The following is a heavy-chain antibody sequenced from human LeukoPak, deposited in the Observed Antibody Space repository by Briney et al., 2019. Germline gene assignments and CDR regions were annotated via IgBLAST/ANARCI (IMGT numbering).Heavy chain of an antibody. D-gene: IGHD1-1*01. V-gene: IGHV3-7*03. J-gene: IGHJ4*02. CDR3: AKDPNWEGGY. CDR1: GFTFSDYW. Sequence: GGSLRLSCTASGFTFSDYWMTWVRQAPGKGPEWVANIKQDGSQRYYVDSVRGRFTIARDNSKNMLFLQMDGLRVEDTALYYCAKDPNWEGGYWGQGTLVIVSS. CDR2: IKQDGSQR.